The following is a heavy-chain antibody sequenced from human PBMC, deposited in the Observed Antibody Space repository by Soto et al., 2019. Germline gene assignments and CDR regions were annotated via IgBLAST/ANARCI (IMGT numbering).Heavy chain of an antibody. Sequence: QVQLVQSGAEEKKPGASVKVSCKASGYTFTSYAMHWVRQAPGQRLEWMGWINAGNGNTKYSQKFQGRVTITRDTSASTAYMELSSLRSEDTAVYYCARSSGYYLIDDCWGQGTLVTVSS. CDR3: ARSSGYYLIDDC. V-gene: IGHV1-3*05. D-gene: IGHD3-22*01. CDR1: GYTFTSYA. CDR2: INAGNGNT. J-gene: IGHJ4*02.